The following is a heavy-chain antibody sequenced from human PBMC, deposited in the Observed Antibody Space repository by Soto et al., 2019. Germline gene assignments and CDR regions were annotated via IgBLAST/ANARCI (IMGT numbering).Heavy chain of an antibody. D-gene: IGHD6-6*01. J-gene: IGHJ3*02. CDR3: ARDLQARAFDI. CDR2: IYYSGST. Sequence: QVQLQESGPGLVKPSQTLSLTCTVSGGSISSGGYYWSWIRQHPGKGLEWIGYIYYSGSTYYDPLLKTRVTISVDSSKNPFSLKLSSLSAAATARYYCARDLQARAFDIWGQGTMVTVSS. V-gene: IGHV4-31*03. CDR1: GGSISSGGYY.